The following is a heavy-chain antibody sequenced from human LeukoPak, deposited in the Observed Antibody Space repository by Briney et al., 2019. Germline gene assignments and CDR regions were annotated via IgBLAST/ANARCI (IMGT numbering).Heavy chain of an antibody. CDR1: GFTFSNYAM. CDR3: ARQRTVSTTRGFDI. Sequence: GSLRLSCAASGFTFSNYAMSWVRQTPGKGLEWVGDIYHSGSTNYNPSLKSRVTLSVDMSKNQFSLNLSSVTAADTAVYWCARQRTVSTTRGFDIWGQGTMVTVSS. V-gene: IGHV4-4*01. J-gene: IGHJ3*02. D-gene: IGHD5/OR15-5a*01. CDR2: IYHSGST.